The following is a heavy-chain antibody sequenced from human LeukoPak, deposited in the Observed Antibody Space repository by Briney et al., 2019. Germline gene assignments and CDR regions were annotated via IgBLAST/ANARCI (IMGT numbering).Heavy chain of an antibody. V-gene: IGHV4-34*01. J-gene: IGHJ4*02. CDR1: GGSFSGYY. CDR2: INHSGST. Sequence: SETLSLTCAVYGGSFSGYYWSWIRQPPGKGLEWIGEINHSGSTNYNPALESRVTISADTSQNQFSLKLSSVTAADPAVYYCPVGLPHFDYWGQGPLVTVSS. CDR3: PVGLPHFDY. D-gene: IGHD1-26*01.